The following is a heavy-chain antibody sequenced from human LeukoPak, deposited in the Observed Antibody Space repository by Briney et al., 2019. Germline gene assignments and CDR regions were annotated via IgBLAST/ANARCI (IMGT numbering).Heavy chain of an antibody. V-gene: IGHV1-18*01. CDR1: GYTFTSYG. D-gene: IGHD2-15*01. CDR3: ARAGYCSGGSCYPYYYYYYMDV. J-gene: IGHJ6*03. CDR2: ISAYNGNT. Sequence: ASVKVSCKASGYTFTSYGISWVRQAPGQGLEWMGWISAYNGNTNYAQRLQGRVTMTTDTSTSTAYMELRSLRSDDTAVYYCARAGYCSGGSCYPYYYYYYMDVWGKGTTVTVSS.